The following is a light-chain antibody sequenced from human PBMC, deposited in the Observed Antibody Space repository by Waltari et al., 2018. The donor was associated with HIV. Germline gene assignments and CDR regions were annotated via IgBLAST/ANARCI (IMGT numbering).Light chain of an antibody. J-gene: IGLJ3*02. Sequence: QSVLPQPPSLSAAPGQRVTISCSGSSSTIENHYVSSYQQPPGPAPNLLNYDNDKRPSGIPDRFSGSQSGTSATLGITGLQTGDEADYYCGTWDTSLGVGVFGGGTKLTVL. CDR3: GTWDTSLGVGV. CDR2: DND. V-gene: IGLV1-51*02. CDR1: SSTIENHY.